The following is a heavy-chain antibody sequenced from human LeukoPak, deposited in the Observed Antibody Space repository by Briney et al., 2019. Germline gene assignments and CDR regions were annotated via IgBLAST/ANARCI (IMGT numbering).Heavy chain of an antibody. CDR2: IWYDGSNK. CDR3: ARGTSSGYSYGYLGAFDI. D-gene: IGHD5-18*01. J-gene: IGHJ3*02. CDR1: GFTFSSYG. V-gene: IGHV3-33*01. Sequence: PGGSLRLSCAASGFTFSSYGMHWVRQAPGKGLEWVAVIWYDGSNKYYADSVKGRFTISRDNSKNTLYLQMNSLRAEDTAVYYCARGTSSGYSYGYLGAFDIWGQGTMVTVSS.